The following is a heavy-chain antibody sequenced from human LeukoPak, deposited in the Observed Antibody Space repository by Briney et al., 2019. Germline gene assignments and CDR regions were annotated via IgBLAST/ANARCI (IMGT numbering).Heavy chain of an antibody. CDR2: FDPEDGET. D-gene: IGHD1-1*01. Sequence: GASVKVSCKVSGYTLTEISIHWVRQAPGKGLEWMGGFDPEDGETIYAQRFQGRVTMTEDTSADTAYMELSSLRSDDTAVYYCAREAPQSNWRGDYFDYWGQGTQVTVSS. J-gene: IGHJ4*02. CDR1: GYTLTEIS. V-gene: IGHV1-24*01. CDR3: AREAPQSNWRGDYFDY.